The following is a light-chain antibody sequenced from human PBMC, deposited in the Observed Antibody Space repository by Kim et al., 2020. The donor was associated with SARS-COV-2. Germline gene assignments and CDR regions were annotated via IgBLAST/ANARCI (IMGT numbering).Light chain of an antibody. V-gene: IGLV3-1*01. CDR3: QAWDNRTVI. J-gene: IGLJ2*01. CDR2: EGT. Sequence: SYELAQPPSVSVSPGQTASITCSGDKLGDKYACWYQQKPGQSPVLVIYEGTERPSGIPERFSGSKSGITATLTISGTQAIDEADYYCQAWDNRTVIFGGGTKLTVL. CDR1: KLGDKY.